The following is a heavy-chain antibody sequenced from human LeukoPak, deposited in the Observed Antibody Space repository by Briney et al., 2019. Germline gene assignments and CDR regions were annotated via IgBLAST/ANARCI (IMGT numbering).Heavy chain of an antibody. CDR2: ISGSGGGT. J-gene: IGHJ4*02. CDR1: GFTFSSYA. Sequence: GGSLRLSCAASGFTFSSYAMSWVRQAPGKGLGWVSGISGSGGGTYYADSVKGRFTISRDNSKNTLYLQMNSLRAEDTAVYYCAKDHYSSGWYFDYWGQGTLVTVSS. V-gene: IGHV3-23*01. D-gene: IGHD6-19*01. CDR3: AKDHYSSGWYFDY.